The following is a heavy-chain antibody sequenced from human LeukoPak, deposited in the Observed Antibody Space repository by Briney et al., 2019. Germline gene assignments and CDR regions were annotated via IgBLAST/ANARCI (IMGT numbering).Heavy chain of an antibody. D-gene: IGHD7-27*01. Sequence: PGRSLRLSCAASGFTFSSYAMHWVRQAPGKGLEWVAVISYDGSNKYYADSMKGRFTISRDNSKNTLCLQMNSLTAEDTAVYYCARERSGAYPEHWGQGTLVTVSS. V-gene: IGHV3-30*14. J-gene: IGHJ1*01. CDR3: ARERSGAYPEH. CDR1: GFTFSSYA. CDR2: ISYDGSNK.